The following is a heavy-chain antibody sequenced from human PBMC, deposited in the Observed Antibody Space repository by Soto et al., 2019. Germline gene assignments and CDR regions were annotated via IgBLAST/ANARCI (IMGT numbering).Heavy chain of an antibody. Sequence: QVQLVQSGAEVKKPGASVKVSCKASGYTFTSYDINWVRQATGQGLEWMGWMNPNSGNTGYAQKFQGRVTMTRNTSIITAYMQLSSLRSEDTAVYYCARPRSCSYYYGMDVWGQGTAVTVSS. D-gene: IGHD3-3*01. CDR3: ARPRSCSYYYGMDV. V-gene: IGHV1-8*01. CDR1: GYTFTSYD. J-gene: IGHJ6*02. CDR2: MNPNSGNT.